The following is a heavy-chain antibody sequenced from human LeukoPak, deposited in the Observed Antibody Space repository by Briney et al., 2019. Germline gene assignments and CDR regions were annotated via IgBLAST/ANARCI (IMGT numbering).Heavy chain of an antibody. Sequence: ASVKVSCKASGYTFTSYDINWVRQATGQGLEWMGWMNPNSGNTGYAQKFQGRVTMTRNTSISTAYMELSSLRSEDTAVYYCARAYYHDSSDYYFPLDYWGQGTLVTVSS. CDR3: ARAYYHDSSDYYFPLDY. V-gene: IGHV1-8*01. D-gene: IGHD3-22*01. CDR1: GYTFTSYD. CDR2: MNPNSGNT. J-gene: IGHJ4*02.